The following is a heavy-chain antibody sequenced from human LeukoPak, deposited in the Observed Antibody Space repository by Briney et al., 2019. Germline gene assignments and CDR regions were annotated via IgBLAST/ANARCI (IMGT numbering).Heavy chain of an antibody. CDR2: ISSSSSTI. D-gene: IGHD2-15*01. CDR3: ARGWGCTGGSCYYDY. V-gene: IGHV3-48*02. CDR1: VFTFSSYS. J-gene: IGHJ4*02. Sequence: GGSLRLSCAASVFTFSSYSLNWVRQAPGKGLEWVSYISSSSSTIYYADSVKGRFTISRDNAKNSLFLQMNSLRDEDTAVYYCARGWGCTGGSCYYDYWGQGTLVTVSS.